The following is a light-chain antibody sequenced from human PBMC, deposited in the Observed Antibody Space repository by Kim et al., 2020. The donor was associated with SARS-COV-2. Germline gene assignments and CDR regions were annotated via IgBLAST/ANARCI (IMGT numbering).Light chain of an antibody. V-gene: IGLV3-1*01. CDR2: RAN. CDR1: KLGDTY. CDR3: QAWDSSIYV. Sequence: SVSPGQTASITCSVDKLGDTYASWSHQKPGQSPVVVIFRANGRPSGIPGRFSGSNSGNTATLTISGTQAMDEAYYYCQAWDSSIYVFGTGTKVTVL. J-gene: IGLJ1*01.